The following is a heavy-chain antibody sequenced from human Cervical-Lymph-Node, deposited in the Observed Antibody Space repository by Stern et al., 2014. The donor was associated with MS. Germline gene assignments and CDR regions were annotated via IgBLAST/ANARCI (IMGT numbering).Heavy chain of an antibody. CDR3: ARWSVACDS. Sequence: VQLVQSGAEVRKPGDSLKISCKTSGYRFINNWIAWVRQVPGKGLEWIGIIYPGDSDIRYSPSFQGHVTISVDKSISPAYLQWSSLKASDTAVYYCARWSVACDSWGQGALITVSS. CDR1: GYRFINNW. D-gene: IGHD2-21*01. V-gene: IGHV5-51*03. CDR2: IYPGDSDI. J-gene: IGHJ4*02.